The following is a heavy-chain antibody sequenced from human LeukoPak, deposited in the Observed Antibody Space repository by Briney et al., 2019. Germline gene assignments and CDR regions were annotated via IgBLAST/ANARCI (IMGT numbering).Heavy chain of an antibody. CDR3: ARGALEYYYGSASDFDY. CDR2: INPNSGGT. J-gene: IGHJ4*02. Sequence: ASVKVSCKASGYTFTGYYMHWVRQAPGQGLEWMGWINPNSGGTNYAQKFQGRVTMTRDTSISTAYMELSRLRSDDTAVYYCARGALEYYYGSASDFDYWGQGTLVTVSS. V-gene: IGHV1-2*02. CDR1: GYTFTGYY. D-gene: IGHD3-10*01.